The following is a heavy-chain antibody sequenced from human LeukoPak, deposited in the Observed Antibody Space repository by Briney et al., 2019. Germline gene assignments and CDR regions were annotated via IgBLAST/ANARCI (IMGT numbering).Heavy chain of an antibody. D-gene: IGHD6-13*01. CDR1: GGSISNFY. Sequence: SETLSLTCTVSGGSISNFYWSWIRQSPGERLEWMGYIYNSGSTNYNPSLKSRVTISVDTSKNQFSPKLSFVTAADTAMYYCARGFASSWYYFDYWGQGTLVTVSS. J-gene: IGHJ4*02. V-gene: IGHV4-59*01. CDR2: IYNSGST. CDR3: ARGFASSWYYFDY.